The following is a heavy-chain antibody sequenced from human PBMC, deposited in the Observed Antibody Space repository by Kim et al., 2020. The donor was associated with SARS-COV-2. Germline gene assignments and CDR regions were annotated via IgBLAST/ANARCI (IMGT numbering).Heavy chain of an antibody. CDR3: ARGGIAARLQH. CDR2: INHSGST. D-gene: IGHD6-6*01. V-gene: IGHV4-34*01. J-gene: IGHJ1*01. Sequence: SETLSLTCDVYGGSFSGYYWSWIRQPPGKGLEWIGEINHSGSTNYNPSPKSRGTISIDTSKNQFSLKLSSVTAADTAVDYCARGGIAARLQHWGQGTLVTVSS. CDR1: GGSFSGYY.